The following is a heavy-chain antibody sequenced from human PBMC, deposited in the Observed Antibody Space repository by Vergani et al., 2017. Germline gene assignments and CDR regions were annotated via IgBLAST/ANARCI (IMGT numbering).Heavy chain of an antibody. J-gene: IGHJ5*02. CDR2: IYHSGST. Sequence: QVQLQESGPGLVKPSETLSLTCTVSGYSISSGYYWGWIRQPPGKGLEWIGSIYHSGSTYYNPSLKSRVTISVDTSKNQFSLKLSSVTAADTAVYYCARPEQQLVFGWFDPWGQGTLVTVSS. D-gene: IGHD6-13*01. CDR3: ARPEQQLVFGWFDP. CDR1: GYSISSGYY. V-gene: IGHV4-38-2*02.